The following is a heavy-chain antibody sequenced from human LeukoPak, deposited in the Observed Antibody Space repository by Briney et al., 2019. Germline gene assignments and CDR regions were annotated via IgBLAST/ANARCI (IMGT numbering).Heavy chain of an antibody. V-gene: IGHV1-46*01. J-gene: IGHJ6*02. CDR2: INHSGGST. Sequence: ASVKVSCKASGYTFTTYYMHWVRQAPGQGLEWMGIINHSGGSTNYAEKFQGRVTMTRDTSKSTVYRELRSLRSEDTAVYYCTRGGNYYDSSMDVWGQGTTVTVSS. D-gene: IGHD3-22*01. CDR1: GYTFTTYY. CDR3: TRGGNYYDSSMDV.